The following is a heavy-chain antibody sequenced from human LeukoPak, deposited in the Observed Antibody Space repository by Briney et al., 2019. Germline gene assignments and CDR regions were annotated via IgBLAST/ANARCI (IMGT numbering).Heavy chain of an antibody. D-gene: IGHD1-7*01. CDR2: ISSSSSYI. Sequence: PGGSLRLSCAASGFTFSSYSMNWVRQAPGKGLEWVSSISSSSSYIYYADSVKGRFTISRDNTKNSLFLQMNSLRAEDAAVYHCASENFGNWGQGTLVTVSS. V-gene: IGHV3-21*04. CDR1: GFTFSSYS. CDR3: ASENFGN. J-gene: IGHJ4*02.